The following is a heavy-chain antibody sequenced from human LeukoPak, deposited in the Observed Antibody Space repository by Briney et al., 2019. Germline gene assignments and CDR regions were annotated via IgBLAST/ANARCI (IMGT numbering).Heavy chain of an antibody. CDR3: ARPLSISGYYYDAFDI. Sequence: SETLSLTCTVSGGSISSYYWSWIRQPPGKGLEWIGYIYYSGSTNYNPSLMSRVTISVDTSKNQFSLKLSSVTAADTAVYYCARPLSISGYYYDAFDIWGQGTMVTVSS. V-gene: IGHV4-59*08. CDR2: IYYSGST. CDR1: GGSISSYY. J-gene: IGHJ3*02. D-gene: IGHD3-22*01.